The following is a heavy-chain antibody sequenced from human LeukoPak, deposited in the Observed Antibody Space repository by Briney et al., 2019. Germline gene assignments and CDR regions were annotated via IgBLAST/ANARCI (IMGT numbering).Heavy chain of an antibody. CDR3: AKVWSGGWYDN. J-gene: IGHJ4*02. V-gene: IGHV3-23*01. Sequence: GGSLRLSCAASGFTFYSYAMSWVRQAPGKGLEWVSTISGSGGSTYYADSVKGRFTISRDNSKSTLYLQMNSLRAEDTAVYYCAKVWSGGWYDNWGQGTLVTVSS. CDR1: GFTFYSYA. D-gene: IGHD6-19*01. CDR2: ISGSGGST.